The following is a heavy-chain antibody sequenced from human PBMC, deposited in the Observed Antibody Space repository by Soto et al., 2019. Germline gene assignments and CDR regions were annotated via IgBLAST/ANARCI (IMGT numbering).Heavy chain of an antibody. V-gene: IGHV3-23*01. J-gene: IGHJ6*02. CDR1: GFTFGNYF. D-gene: IGHD1-1*01. CDR3: AKDLHWYGMDV. Sequence: EVQLLESGGGLVQPGASLRLSCAASGFTFGNYFMNWVRQAPGKGLEWVSDISSNGGRTHYADSVRGRFTISRDNSRNTLYLQMSSLRAEDTSVYYCAKDLHWYGMDVWGQGTTVTVSS. CDR2: ISSNGGRT.